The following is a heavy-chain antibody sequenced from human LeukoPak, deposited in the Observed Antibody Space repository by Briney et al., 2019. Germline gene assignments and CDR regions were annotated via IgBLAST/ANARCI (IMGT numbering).Heavy chain of an antibody. J-gene: IGHJ4*02. CDR2: ISYDGGNN. CDR1: GFTFSSYG. V-gene: IGHV3-30*18. CDR3: AKGERWLQTVYFDY. D-gene: IGHD5-24*01. Sequence: PGRSLRLSCAASGFTFSSYGMHWVRQAPGKGLEWVAVISYDGGNNYYADSVKGRFTISRDNSKNTVYLQMNSLRAEDTAMYYCAKGERWLQTVYFDYWGRGILVTVSS.